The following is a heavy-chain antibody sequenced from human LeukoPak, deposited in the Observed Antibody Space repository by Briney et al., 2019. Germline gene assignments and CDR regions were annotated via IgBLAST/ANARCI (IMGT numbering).Heavy chain of an antibody. Sequence: PGGSLRLSCAASWFTVSSNYMSWVRQAPGKGLEWVSVIYSGGSTYYADSVKGRFTISRDNSNTTVYLQMNSLIAEDTAVYYYSRYYYDSSGYPYYSDYWGQGTLVTVSS. D-gene: IGHD3-22*01. CDR3: SRYYYDSSGYPYYSDY. J-gene: IGHJ4*02. CDR2: IYSGGST. CDR1: WFTVSSNY. V-gene: IGHV3-53*01.